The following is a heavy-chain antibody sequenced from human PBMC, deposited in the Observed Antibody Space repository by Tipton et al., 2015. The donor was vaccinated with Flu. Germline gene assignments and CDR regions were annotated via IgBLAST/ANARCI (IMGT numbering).Heavy chain of an antibody. CDR3: AKVKFGWVES. Sequence: TLSLTCSVSGGPITKSSYYWGWIRQPPGRPLEWVGSIYYTGYRYDNPSLKSRLAMSIDTSQSQFSLRLGSMTAADTAVYYWAKVKFGWVESWAQGTLVSVSS. V-gene: IGHV4-39*07. D-gene: IGHD3-16*01. J-gene: IGHJ5*01. CDR1: GGPITKSSYY. CDR2: IYYTGYR.